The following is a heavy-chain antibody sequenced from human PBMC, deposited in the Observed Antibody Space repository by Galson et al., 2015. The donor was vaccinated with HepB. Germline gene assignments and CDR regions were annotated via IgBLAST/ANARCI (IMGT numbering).Heavy chain of an antibody. D-gene: IGHD6-13*01. V-gene: IGHV3-33*01. CDR2: IWYDGSNK. CDR3: ARGSSSSWYGPFDY. J-gene: IGHJ4*02. CDR1: GFTFRTYG. Sequence: SLRLSCAASGFTFRTYGMHWVRQAPGKGLEWVAVIWYDGSNKYYADSVKGRFTISRDNSKNTLYLQMNSLRAEDTAVYYCARGSSSSWYGPFDYWGQGTLVTVSS.